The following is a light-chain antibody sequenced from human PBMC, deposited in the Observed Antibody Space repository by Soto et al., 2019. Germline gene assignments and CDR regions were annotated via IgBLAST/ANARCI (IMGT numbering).Light chain of an antibody. J-gene: IGKJ4*01. CDR2: GAS. CDR3: PQECPSPPRLT. V-gene: IGKV3-20*01. Sequence: EIVLTQSPGTLSLSPGERATLSCRASQSVSSSYLAWYQQKPGQAPRLLIYGASSRATGIPARFSGSGSGTSLPFTNIRLGPEGFAVDFCPQECPSPPRLTFGGGTKVEIK. CDR1: QSVSSSY.